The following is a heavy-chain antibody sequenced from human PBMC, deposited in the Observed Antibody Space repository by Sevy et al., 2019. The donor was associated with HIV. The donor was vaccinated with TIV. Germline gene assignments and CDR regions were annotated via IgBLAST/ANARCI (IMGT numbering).Heavy chain of an antibody. Sequence: GGSLRLSCAASGFTLSSYWVNWVRQAPGKGLEWVANINQDGNKKYYVDTVKGRFTISRDNLMTSVHLQMNSLRAEDTAVYYCVRAMAEAQSYWGQGALVTVSS. V-gene: IGHV3-7*01. CDR2: INQDGNKK. CDR1: GFTLSSYW. CDR3: VRAMAEAQSY. J-gene: IGHJ4*02. D-gene: IGHD6-6*01.